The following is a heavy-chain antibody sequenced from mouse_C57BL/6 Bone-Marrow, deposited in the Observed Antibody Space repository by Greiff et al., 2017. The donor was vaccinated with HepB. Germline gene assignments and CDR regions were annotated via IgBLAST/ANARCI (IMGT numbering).Heavy chain of an antibody. J-gene: IGHJ4*01. CDR2: IYPSDSET. V-gene: IGHV1-61*01. Sequence: QVQLQQPGAELVRPGSSVKLSCKASGYTFTSYWMDWVKQRPGQGLEWIGNIYPSDSETHYNQKFKDKATLTVDKSSSTAYMQLRSLTSEDSAVYYCARELWLRRAMDYWGQGTSVTVSS. CDR3: ARELWLRRAMDY. CDR1: GYTFTSYW. D-gene: IGHD2-2*01.